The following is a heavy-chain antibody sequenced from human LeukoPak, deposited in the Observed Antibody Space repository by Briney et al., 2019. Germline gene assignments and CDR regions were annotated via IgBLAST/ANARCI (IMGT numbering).Heavy chain of an antibody. V-gene: IGHV3-23*01. CDR3: AKAVYYDSSGYLN. CDR1: GFTFSIYS. Sequence: GGSLRLSCAASGFTFSIYSMNWVRQAPGKGLEWVSAISGSGGSTYYADSVKGRFTISRDNSKNTLYLQMNSLRAEDTAVYYCAKAVYYDSSGYLNWGQGTMVTVSS. J-gene: IGHJ3*01. D-gene: IGHD3-22*01. CDR2: ISGSGGST.